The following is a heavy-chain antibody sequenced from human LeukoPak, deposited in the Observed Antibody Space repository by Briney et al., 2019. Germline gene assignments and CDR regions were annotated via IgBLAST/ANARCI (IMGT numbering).Heavy chain of an antibody. CDR3: ARGWRYCSSTSCYYYYYGMDV. J-gene: IGHJ6*02. CDR2: INHSGGT. Sequence: PSETLSLTCAVYGGSFSGYYWSWIRQPPGKGLEWIGEINHSGGTNYNPSLKSRVTISVDTSKNQFSLKLSSVTAADTAVYYCARGWRYCSSTSCYYYYYGMDVWGQGTTVTVSS. CDR1: GGSFSGYY. V-gene: IGHV4-34*01. D-gene: IGHD2-2*01.